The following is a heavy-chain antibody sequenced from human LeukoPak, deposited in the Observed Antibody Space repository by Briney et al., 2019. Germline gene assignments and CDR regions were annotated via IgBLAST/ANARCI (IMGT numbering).Heavy chain of an antibody. D-gene: IGHD3-9*01. Sequence: GSLRLSCAASGFTFSSYAMSWVRQPPGKGLEWIGSIYYSGSTYYNPSLKSRVTISVDTSKNQFSLKLSSVTAADTAVYYCARRSEVWATYYDILTGYFSLYYFDYWGQGTLVTVSS. V-gene: IGHV4-39*01. CDR3: ARRSEVWATYYDILTGYFSLYYFDY. CDR1: GFTFSSYA. CDR2: IYYSGST. J-gene: IGHJ4*02.